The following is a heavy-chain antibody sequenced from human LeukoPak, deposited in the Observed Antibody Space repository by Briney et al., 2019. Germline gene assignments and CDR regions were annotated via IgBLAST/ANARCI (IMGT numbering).Heavy chain of an antibody. CDR1: EFTFSSYA. V-gene: IGHV3-23*01. J-gene: IGHJ4*02. CDR3: AKDRNLDYDFWSGYSGPRGY. D-gene: IGHD3-3*01. CDR2: ISGSGTNT. Sequence: PPGGSLRLSCAASEFTFSSYAMTWVRQAPGKGLEWVSAISGSGTNTYYSGSVRGRFTISRDNSKNTLYLQMNSLRAEDTAVYYCAKDRNLDYDFWSGYSGPRGYWGQGTLVTVSS.